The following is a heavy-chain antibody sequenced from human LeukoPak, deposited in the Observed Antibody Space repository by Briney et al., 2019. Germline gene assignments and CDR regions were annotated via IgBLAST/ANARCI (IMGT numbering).Heavy chain of an antibody. CDR1: GYSFTSYY. V-gene: IGHV1-46*01. D-gene: IGHD3-22*01. J-gene: IGHJ4*02. Sequence: ASVKVSCKASGYSFTSYYMQWVREAPGQGLEWMGIINPSGGSTSYAQKFRGRVTMTRDRSTSTVYMELSSLRSEDTTVYYCAGAHPGTYYDSSGYYDYWGQGTLVTVSS. CDR2: INPSGGST. CDR3: AGAHPGTYYDSSGYYDY.